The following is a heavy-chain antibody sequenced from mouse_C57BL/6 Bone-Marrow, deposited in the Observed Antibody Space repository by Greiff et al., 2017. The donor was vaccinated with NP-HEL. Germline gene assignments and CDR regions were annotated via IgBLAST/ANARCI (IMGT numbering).Heavy chain of an antibody. CDR1: GFTFSDYY. Sequence: EVKLVESEGGLVQPGSSMKLSCTASGFTFSDYYMAWVRQVPEKGLEWVANINYDGSSTYYLDSLKSRFIISRDNAKNILYLQMSSLKSEDTATYYCARDGLSYFDYWGQGTTLTVSS. D-gene: IGHD6-1*01. CDR3: ARDGLSYFDY. V-gene: IGHV5-16*01. J-gene: IGHJ2*01. CDR2: INYDGSST.